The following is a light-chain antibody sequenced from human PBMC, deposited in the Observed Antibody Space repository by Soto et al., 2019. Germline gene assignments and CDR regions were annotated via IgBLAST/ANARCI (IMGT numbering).Light chain of an antibody. Sequence: DIQMTQSPSTLSASVGDRVTITCRASQSISSWLAWYQQKPGKAPKLLIYDASSLESGVPSRFSGSGSGTEFTLTISSLQPDDFATYYCQQYSYYSTFGQGTKVDNK. V-gene: IGKV1-5*01. J-gene: IGKJ1*01. CDR2: DAS. CDR1: QSISSW. CDR3: QQYSYYST.